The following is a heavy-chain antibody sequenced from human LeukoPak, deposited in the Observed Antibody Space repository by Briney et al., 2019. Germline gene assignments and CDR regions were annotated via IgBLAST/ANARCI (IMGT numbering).Heavy chain of an antibody. V-gene: IGHV1-24*01. CDR2: FDPEDGET. CDR1: GYTLTELS. Sequence: AASVKVSCKVSGYTLTELSMHWVRQAPGKGLEWMGGFDPEDGETIYAQKFQGRVTMTEDTSTDTAYMELSSLRSEDTAVYYCATVLPQANDFWGGYPNFDYWGQGTLVTVSS. J-gene: IGHJ4*02. D-gene: IGHD3-3*01. CDR3: ATVLPQANDFWGGYPNFDY.